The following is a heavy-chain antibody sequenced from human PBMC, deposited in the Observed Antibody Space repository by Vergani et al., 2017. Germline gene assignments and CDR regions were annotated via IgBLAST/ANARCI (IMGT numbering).Heavy chain of an antibody. D-gene: IGHD6-19*01. CDR3: ARQRPGSGWSPGDFDD. CDR2: IYYSGLT. J-gene: IGHJ4*02. V-gene: IGHV4-39*01. CDR1: ADSISSGSYY. Sequence: QLQLQQSGPGLVKPSETLFLTCTVSADSISSGSYYLGWIRQPPGKSLEWIGSIYYSGLTYYNPSLKSRVAISVDTSKNQFSLKVTSVTAADTAVYFGARQRPGSGWSPGDFDDWGQGILVTVSS.